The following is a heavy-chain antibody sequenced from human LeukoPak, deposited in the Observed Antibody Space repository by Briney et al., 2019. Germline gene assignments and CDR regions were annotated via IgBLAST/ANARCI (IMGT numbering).Heavy chain of an antibody. CDR2: IYPGDSNT. Sequence: GESLKISCEGPGYNFATYWIGWVRQMPGKGLEWMGVIYPGDSNTRYSPSFQGQVTISADKSISTAYLQWNSLKASDTAIYYCARHDLAVAGLFDYWGQGTLVTVSS. CDR1: GYNFATYW. D-gene: IGHD6-19*01. V-gene: IGHV5-51*01. J-gene: IGHJ4*02. CDR3: ARHDLAVAGLFDY.